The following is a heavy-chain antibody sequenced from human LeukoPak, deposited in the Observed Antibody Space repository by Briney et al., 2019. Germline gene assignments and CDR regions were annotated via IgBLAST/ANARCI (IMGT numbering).Heavy chain of an antibody. Sequence: GGSLRLSCAASGFTFNTAWMHWVRQAPGKGLVWVSRIYSDGSDKTYADSVGGRFTISRDNARNTVYLQMNSLRAEDTAVYYCASDSGHAFYFWGQGTMVTVSS. CDR3: ASDSGHAFYF. CDR2: IYSDGSDK. V-gene: IGHV3-74*03. CDR1: GFTFNTAW. D-gene: IGHD3-10*01. J-gene: IGHJ3*01.